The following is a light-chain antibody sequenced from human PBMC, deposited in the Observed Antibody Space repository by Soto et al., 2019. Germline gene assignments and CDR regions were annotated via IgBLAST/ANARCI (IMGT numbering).Light chain of an antibody. V-gene: IGKV1-39*01. CDR3: QESYTIPWT. J-gene: IGKJ1*01. CDR2: AGS. Sequence: DIQLTQSPSSLSASVGDRVTITCRASQPISSHLNWFQQKPGKAPRLLIYAGSRLLGGVPLRFSASESGTDSTLTISSLQPEDFATYFCQESYTIPWTFGLGTKVDIK. CDR1: QPISSH.